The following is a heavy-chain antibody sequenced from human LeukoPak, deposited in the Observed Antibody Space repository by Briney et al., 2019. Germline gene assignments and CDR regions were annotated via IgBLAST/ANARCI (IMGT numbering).Heavy chain of an antibody. Sequence: SETLSLTCTVSGGSISSYYWSWTRQPPGKGLEWIGYIYYSGSTNYNPSLKSRVTISVETSKNEFSLKLRSVIAADTAVYYCARGVMTPYSGYDYYFDYWGQGTLVTVSS. CDR1: GGSISSYY. CDR2: IYYSGST. J-gene: IGHJ4*02. D-gene: IGHD5-12*01. CDR3: ARGVMTPYSGYDYYFDY. V-gene: IGHV4-59*01.